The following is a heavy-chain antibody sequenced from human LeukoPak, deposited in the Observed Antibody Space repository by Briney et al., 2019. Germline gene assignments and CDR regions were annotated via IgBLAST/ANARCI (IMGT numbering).Heavy chain of an antibody. CDR3: AKDLSPYASGSKTYDY. Sequence: QPGGSLRLSCAASGFTFNYYAMSWVRQAPGKGLEWVSSISSIGDRTYYADSVKGRFTISRDKSNHTLYLQMNSLRAEDTAVYYCAKDLSPYASGSKTYDYWGQGTLVTVSS. CDR2: ISSIGDRT. V-gene: IGHV3-23*01. CDR1: GFTFNYYA. D-gene: IGHD3-10*01. J-gene: IGHJ4*02.